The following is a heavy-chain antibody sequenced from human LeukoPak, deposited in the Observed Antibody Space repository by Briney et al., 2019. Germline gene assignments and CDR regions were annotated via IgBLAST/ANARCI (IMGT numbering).Heavy chain of an antibody. CDR2: ISTDASST. CDR3: TGHHQAYSRTY. V-gene: IGHV3-74*01. Sequence: PGGSLRLSCAASGSTFDDYGLSWVRQAPGKGLVWVSRISTDASSTTYADSVKGRFTISRDNAKGTLYLQMSSLRAEDTAVYYCTGHHQAYSRTYWGQGTLVTVSS. J-gene: IGHJ4*02. D-gene: IGHD4-11*01. CDR1: GSTFDDYG.